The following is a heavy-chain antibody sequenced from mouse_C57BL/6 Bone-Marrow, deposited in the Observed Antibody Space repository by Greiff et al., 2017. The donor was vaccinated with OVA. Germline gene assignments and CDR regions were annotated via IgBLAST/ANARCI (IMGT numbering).Heavy chain of an antibody. D-gene: IGHD2-9*01. J-gene: IGHJ4*01. CDR2: INPSNGGT. Sequence: QVQLQQPGTELVKPGASVKLSCTASGFTFTSYWMHWVKQRPGQGLEWIGNINPSNGGTNYTEKFKSKATLTVDKSSSTAYMQLSSLTSEDSAVYYCATYYGYDVYYAMDYWGQGTSVTVSA. CDR3: ATYYGYDVYYAMDY. CDR1: GFTFTSYW. V-gene: IGHV1-53*01.